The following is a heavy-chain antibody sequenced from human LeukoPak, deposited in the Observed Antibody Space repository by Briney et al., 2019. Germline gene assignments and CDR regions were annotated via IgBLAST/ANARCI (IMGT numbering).Heavy chain of an antibody. Sequence: GGSLRLSCVSSGFTFAKVWMNWVRQAPGKDLEWVGRIKTNTDGEPTDYAAPVEGRFVISRDDSKKSLYLQMNSLRVDDTALYFCTTGIDDGGGYWGQGTMVTVSS. J-gene: IGHJ4*02. D-gene: IGHD1-1*01. V-gene: IGHV3-15*07. CDR3: TTGIDDGGGY. CDR2: IKTNTDGEPT. CDR1: GFTFAKVW.